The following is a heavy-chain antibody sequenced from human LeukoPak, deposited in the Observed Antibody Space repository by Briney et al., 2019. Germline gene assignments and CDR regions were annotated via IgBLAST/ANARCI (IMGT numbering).Heavy chain of an antibody. CDR2: INPNSGGT. CDR1: GYTFTGYY. D-gene: IGHD3-10*01. CDR3: ARGATYSYGSGSYFPPHY. Sequence: ASVKVSCKASGYTFTGYYMHWVRQAPGQGLEWMGWINPNSGGTNYAQKFQGRVTMTRDTSISTAYMELSRLRSDDTAVYYCARGATYSYGSGSYFPPHYWGQGTLVTVSS. J-gene: IGHJ4*02. V-gene: IGHV1-2*02.